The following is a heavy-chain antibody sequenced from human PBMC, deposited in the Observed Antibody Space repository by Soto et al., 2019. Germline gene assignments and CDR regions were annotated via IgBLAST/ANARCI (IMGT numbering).Heavy chain of an antibody. D-gene: IGHD3-9*01. CDR2: INSDGSSR. Sequence: GGSLRLSCAASGFTFRSYWMHWVRQAPGKGLVWVSRINSDGSSRTYADSVKGRFTISRDNAKNTLYLQMNSLGAEDTAVYYCERAAERYFDWLLYPDAFDIWGHGTMVTVSS. V-gene: IGHV3-74*01. CDR3: ERAAERYFDWLLYPDAFDI. CDR1: GFTFRSYW. J-gene: IGHJ3*02.